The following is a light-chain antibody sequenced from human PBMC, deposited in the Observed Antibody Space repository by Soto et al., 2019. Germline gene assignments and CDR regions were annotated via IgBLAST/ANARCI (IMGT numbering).Light chain of an antibody. CDR2: SAS. V-gene: IGKV1-12*01. CDR3: QQAKSFPIT. J-gene: IGKJ5*01. Sequence: DIQVTQSPPSIAASVGDRVTITCRASQDIGNWMTWYQQKPGKAPKLLIYSASTLVRGVPSRFSGSGSGTEFTLTISGLQPEDSLTYYCQQAKSFPITVGQGTRLDIK. CDR1: QDIGNW.